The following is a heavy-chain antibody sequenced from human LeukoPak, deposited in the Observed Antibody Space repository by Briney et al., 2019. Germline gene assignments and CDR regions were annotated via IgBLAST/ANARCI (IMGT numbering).Heavy chain of an antibody. D-gene: IGHD1-1*01. CDR2: ISYDGSNK. J-gene: IGHJ3*02. V-gene: IGHV3-30-3*01. CDR3: ARGRWGYDFDAFDI. Sequence: SGGSLRLSCAASGFTFSSYAMHWVRQAPGKGLEWVAVISYDGSNKYYADSVKGRFTISRDNSKSTLYLQMNSLRAEDTAVYYCARGRWGYDFDAFDIWGQGTMVTVSS. CDR1: GFTFSSYA.